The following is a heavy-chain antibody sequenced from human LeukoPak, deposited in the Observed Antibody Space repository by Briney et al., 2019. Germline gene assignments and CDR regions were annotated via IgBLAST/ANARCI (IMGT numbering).Heavy chain of an antibody. CDR2: IWYDGSNK. J-gene: IGHJ4*02. CDR3: ARVDTAMGSLDY. D-gene: IGHD5-18*01. CDR1: GFTFSRYA. Sequence: QAGRSLRLSCAASGFTFSRYAMHWVRQAPGKGLEGVAIIWYDGSNKNYVDSVKGRFTISSDNGKNTLYLQMNSLRAEDTAVYYCARVDTAMGSLDYWGQGILVTVSS. V-gene: IGHV3-33*01.